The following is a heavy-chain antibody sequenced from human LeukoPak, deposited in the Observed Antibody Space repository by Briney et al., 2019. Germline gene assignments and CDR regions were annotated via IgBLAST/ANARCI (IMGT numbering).Heavy chain of an antibody. CDR1: GFTFSSYG. CDR2: ISYDGSNK. CDR3: AKIMVRGVTNYYYYGMDV. D-gene: IGHD3-10*01. Sequence: GGSLRLSCAASGFTFSSYGMHWVRQAPGKGLEWVAVISYDGSNKYYADSVKGRFTISRDNSKNTLYLQMNSLRAEDTALYYCAKIMVRGVTNYYYYGMDVWGQGTTVTVSS. J-gene: IGHJ6*02. V-gene: IGHV3-30*18.